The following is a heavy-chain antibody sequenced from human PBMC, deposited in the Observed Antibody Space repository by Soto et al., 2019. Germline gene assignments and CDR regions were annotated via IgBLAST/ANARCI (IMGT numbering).Heavy chain of an antibody. CDR2: ISANNGNT. D-gene: IGHD3-16*02. Sequence: GASVKVSCKASGYTFTSYYMHWVRQAPGQGLEWMGRISANNGNTSYAQKFQGRVTMTTDTSTSTAYMEVRSLRSDDTAVYYCATEGPNHRLSWGQGTLVTVSS. V-gene: IGHV1-18*04. CDR3: ATEGPNHRLS. CDR1: GYTFTSYY. J-gene: IGHJ5*02.